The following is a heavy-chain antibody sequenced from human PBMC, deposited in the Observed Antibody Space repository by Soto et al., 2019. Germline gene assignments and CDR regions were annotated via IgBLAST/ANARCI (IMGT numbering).Heavy chain of an antibody. J-gene: IGHJ6*02. V-gene: IGHV1-3*01. D-gene: IGHD5-12*01. CDR3: ARELWGGYDPYYYYGMDV. CDR1: GYTFTSYA. Sequence: GASVKVSCKASGYTFTSYAMHWVRQAPGQRLEWMGWINAGNGNTKYSQKFQGRVTITRDTSASTAYMELSSLRSEDTAVYYCARELWGGYDPYYYYGMDVWGQGTTVTVSS. CDR2: INAGNGNT.